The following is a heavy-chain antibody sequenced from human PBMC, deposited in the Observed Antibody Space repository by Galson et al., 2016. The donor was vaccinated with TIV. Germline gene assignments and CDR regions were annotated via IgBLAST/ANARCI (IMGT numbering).Heavy chain of an antibody. CDR1: GGSMYGTNFY. V-gene: IGHV4-39*01. Sequence: LSLTCSVSGGSMYGTNFYWGWLRQSPGKGLEWIGSVYYSGSTTYNPSLKSRFTISVDTSRNQFSLSLSSRTAADTALYYCARKFSSVWFDLWGQGTLITVSS. CDR2: VYYSGST. D-gene: IGHD6-19*01. J-gene: IGHJ4*02. CDR3: ARKFSSVWFDL.